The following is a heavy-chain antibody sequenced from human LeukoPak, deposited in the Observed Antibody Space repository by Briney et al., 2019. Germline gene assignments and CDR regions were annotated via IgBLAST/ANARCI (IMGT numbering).Heavy chain of an antibody. CDR3: AKRYDFWSGSFDY. Sequence: GGSLRLSCAASGFTFSSYHMSWVRQAPGKGLEWVSTISGSGGTIYYAESVKGRFTISRDNSKNTLYLQMNSLRAEDTAVYYCAKRYDFWSGSFDYWGQGTLVTVSS. D-gene: IGHD3-3*01. CDR2: ISGSGGTI. J-gene: IGHJ4*02. V-gene: IGHV3-23*01. CDR1: GFTFSSYH.